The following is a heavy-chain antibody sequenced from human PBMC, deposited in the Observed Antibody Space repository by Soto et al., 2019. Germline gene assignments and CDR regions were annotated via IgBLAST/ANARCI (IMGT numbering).Heavy chain of an antibody. V-gene: IGHV3-7*04. J-gene: IGHJ4*02. CDR2: IKQDGSEK. CDR1: GFTFSNHW. D-gene: IGHD6-13*01. Sequence: DVQLVESGGGLVQPGESLRLSCAASGFTFSNHWINWIRQTPGRGLEWLAVIKQDGSEKYYVDSVKGRFTVSRDNAMNSGYLQMNSLRVDDTAVYYCARDGYMDYWGRGTLVTVSS. CDR3: ARDGYMDY.